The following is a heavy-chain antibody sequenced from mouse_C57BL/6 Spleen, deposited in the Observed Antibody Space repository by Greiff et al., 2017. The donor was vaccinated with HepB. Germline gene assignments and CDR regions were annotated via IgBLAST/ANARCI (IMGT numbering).Heavy chain of an antibody. D-gene: IGHD1-1*01. CDR1: GYTFTSYW. CDR2: IDPSDSYT. V-gene: IGHV1-50*01. CDR3: ARRGYYASRAIDY. Sequence: QVQLQQPGAELVKPGASVKLSCKASGYTFTSYWMQWVKQRPGQGLEWIGEIDPSDSYTNYNQKFKGKATLTVDTSSSTAYMQLSSLTSEDSAVYYCARRGYYASRAIDYWGQGTSVTVSS. J-gene: IGHJ4*01.